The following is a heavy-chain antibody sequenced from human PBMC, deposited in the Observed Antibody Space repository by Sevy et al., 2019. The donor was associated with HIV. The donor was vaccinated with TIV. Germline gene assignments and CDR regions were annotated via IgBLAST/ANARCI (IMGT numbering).Heavy chain of an antibody. V-gene: IGHV3-74*01. CDR2: IKTDGSSR. CDR1: GFTFSNYW. Sequence: GGSLRLSCAASGFTFSNYWMHWVRQAPGKGLVWVSRIKTDGSSRDSADSVKGRFFISRDNAKNLVYLQMDSPGAEDTAVDYCAREGDTVLVPTAVDAFDFWGQGTMVTVSS. D-gene: IGHD2-2*01. J-gene: IGHJ3*01. CDR3: AREGDTVLVPTAVDAFDF.